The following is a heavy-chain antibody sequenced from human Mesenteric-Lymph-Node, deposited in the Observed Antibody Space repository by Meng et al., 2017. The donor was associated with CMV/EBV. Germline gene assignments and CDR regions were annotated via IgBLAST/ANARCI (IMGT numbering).Heavy chain of an antibody. V-gene: IGHV4-30-4*08. CDR1: GGSISSGDYY. CDR3: ARGSLNYYGSGSYYLP. J-gene: IGHJ4*02. CDR2: IYYSGST. Sequence: SETLSLTCTVSGGSISSGDYYWSWIRQPPGKGLEWIGYIYYSGSTYYNPSLKSRVTISVDTSKNQFSLKLSSVTAADTAVYYCARGSLNYYGSGSYYLPWGQGTLVTVSS. D-gene: IGHD3-10*01.